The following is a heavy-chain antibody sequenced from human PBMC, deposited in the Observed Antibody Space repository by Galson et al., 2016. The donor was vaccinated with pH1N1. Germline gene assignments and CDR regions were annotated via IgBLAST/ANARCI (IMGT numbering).Heavy chain of an antibody. D-gene: IGHD2-21*01. V-gene: IGHV5-51*01. J-gene: IGHJ6*03. Sequence: QSGAEVKKPGESLKISCKGSGSSFTSYWIAWVRQMPGKGLEWMGIIYPGDSDTRYSPSFQGQVTISADKSINTAYLQWSSLKASDTAMYYCAGIGSDDPIYYYYMDVWGKGTTVTVSS. CDR3: AGIGSDDPIYYYYMDV. CDR1: GSSFTSYW. CDR2: IYPGDSDT.